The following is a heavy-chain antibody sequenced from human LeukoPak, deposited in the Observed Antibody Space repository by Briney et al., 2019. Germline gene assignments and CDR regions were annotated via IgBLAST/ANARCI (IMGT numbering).Heavy chain of an antibody. CDR3: AKDHGEPVAAF. Sequence: GRSLRLSCAASGYPFSTYGMHWVRQAPGKGLDWVAIIWYDGSDKYYADSVKGRFTISRDSSKNTLYLQMDSLRAEDTAVYYCAKDHGEPVAAFWGQGTLVTVSS. CDR2: IWYDGSDK. D-gene: IGHD6-19*01. CDR1: GYPFSTYG. V-gene: IGHV3-33*06. J-gene: IGHJ4*02.